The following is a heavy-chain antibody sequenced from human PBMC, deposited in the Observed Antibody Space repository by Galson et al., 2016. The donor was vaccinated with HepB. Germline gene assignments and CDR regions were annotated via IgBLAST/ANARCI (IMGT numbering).Heavy chain of an antibody. J-gene: IGHJ4*02. CDR2: INADGTAT. CDR1: GLDFRRYW. CDR3: ARIPDS. D-gene: IGHD2-21*01. V-gene: IGHV3-74*01. Sequence: SLRLSCAVSGLDFRRYWMHWVRQTPGKGLVWVSRINADGTATGYADSVKGRFTISRDNSKNTVCLQMNSLAAEDTAVYYCARIPDSWGQGTLVIVSS.